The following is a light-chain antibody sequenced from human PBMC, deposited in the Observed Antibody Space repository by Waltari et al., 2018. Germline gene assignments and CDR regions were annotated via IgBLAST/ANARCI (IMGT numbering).Light chain of an antibody. CDR1: QSISNW. CDR3: QLYNSYSYT. Sequence: DIQMTQSPSTLSASVGDRVTITCRASQSISNWLAWYQPGPGKAPKLLIYKASSLESGVPSRFSGSGSGTEFTLTITSLQPDDFATYYCQLYNSYSYTFGQGTKLEIK. J-gene: IGKJ2*01. CDR2: KAS. V-gene: IGKV1-5*03.